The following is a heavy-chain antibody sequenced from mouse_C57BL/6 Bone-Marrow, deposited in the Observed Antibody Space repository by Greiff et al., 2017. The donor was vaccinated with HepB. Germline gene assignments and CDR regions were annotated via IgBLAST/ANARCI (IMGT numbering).Heavy chain of an antibody. CDR3: ASEGIYYDYDEGFAY. D-gene: IGHD2-4*01. CDR1: GYTFTSYW. J-gene: IGHJ3*01. V-gene: IGHV1-69*01. CDR2: IDPSDSYT. Sequence: VQLQQPGAELVMPGASVKLSCKASGYTFTSYWMHWVKQRPGQGLEWIGEIDPSDSYTNYNQKFKGKSTLTVDKSSSTAYMQLSSLTSEDSAVYYCASEGIYYDYDEGFAYWGQGTLVTVSA.